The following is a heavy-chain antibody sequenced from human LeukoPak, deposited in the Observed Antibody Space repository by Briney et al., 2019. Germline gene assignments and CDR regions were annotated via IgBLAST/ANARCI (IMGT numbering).Heavy chain of an antibody. D-gene: IGHD3-22*01. V-gene: IGHV4-4*07. Sequence: SETLSLTCTVSGGSISSYYWSWLRQPAGKGLEWIGRIYTSGSTNYNPSLKSRVTMSVDTSKNQFSLKLSSVTAADTAVYYCARDYYYDSSGYLGSIGAFDIWGQGTMVTVSS. CDR3: ARDYYYDSSGYLGSIGAFDI. CDR1: GGSISSYY. CDR2: IYTSGST. J-gene: IGHJ3*02.